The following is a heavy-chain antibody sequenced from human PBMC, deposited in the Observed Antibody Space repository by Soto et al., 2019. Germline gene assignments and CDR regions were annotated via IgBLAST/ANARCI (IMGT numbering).Heavy chain of an antibody. J-gene: IGHJ4*02. D-gene: IGHD3-10*01. CDR1: GGTFSSYA. CDR2: IIPIFGTA. V-gene: IGHV1-69*01. Sequence: QVQLVQSGAEVKKPGSSVKVSCKASGGTFSSYAISWVRQAPGQGLEWMGGIIPIFGTANYAQKFQSRVTITAEESTSTGYMELSSLRSEDTAVYYCARENYYGSGSPFDYWGQGTLVTVSS. CDR3: ARENYYGSGSPFDY.